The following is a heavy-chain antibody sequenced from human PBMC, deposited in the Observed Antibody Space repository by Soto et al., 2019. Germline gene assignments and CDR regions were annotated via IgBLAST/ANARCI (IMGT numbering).Heavy chain of an antibody. CDR1: GFTFSSYG. D-gene: IGHD3-22*01. CDR2: ISYDGSNK. Sequence: PGGSLRLSCAASGFTFSSYGMHWVRQAPGKGLEWVAVISYDGSNKYYADSVKGRFTISRDNSENTLYLQMNSLGVEDTAVYYCARDYYYDSRSSSVNWFDPWGQGTLVTVSS. CDR3: ARDYYYDSRSSSVNWFDP. V-gene: IGHV3-30*03. J-gene: IGHJ5*02.